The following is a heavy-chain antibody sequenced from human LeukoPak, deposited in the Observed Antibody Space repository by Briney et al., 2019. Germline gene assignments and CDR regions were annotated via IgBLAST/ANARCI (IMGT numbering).Heavy chain of an antibody. Sequence: SETLSLTCTVSGYSISSGYYWGWIRQSPGKGLEWIGEIYHSGSTNYNPSLKSRVTISVDKSKNQFSLKLSSVTAADTAVYYCARDNEQWPPRGWFDPWGQGTLVTVSS. J-gene: IGHJ5*02. CDR3: ARDNEQWPPRGWFDP. D-gene: IGHD6-19*01. V-gene: IGHV4-38-2*02. CDR2: IYHSGST. CDR1: GYSISSGYY.